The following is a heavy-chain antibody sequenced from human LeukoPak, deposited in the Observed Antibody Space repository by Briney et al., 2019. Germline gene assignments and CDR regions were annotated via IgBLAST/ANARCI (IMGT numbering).Heavy chain of an antibody. D-gene: IGHD3-22*01. J-gene: IGHJ4*02. V-gene: IGHV4-34*01. CDR2: INHSGST. CDR1: CGSFSGYY. CDR3: ARVPTGYYSR. Sequence: SETLSLICGVYCGSFSGYYCSWSLQPPGKGLEGRGEINHSGSTNYNQSLNSRVSISVYTANNQYSLNLSSVTAGDTALYYFARVPTGYYSRWGEGTLVTVYS.